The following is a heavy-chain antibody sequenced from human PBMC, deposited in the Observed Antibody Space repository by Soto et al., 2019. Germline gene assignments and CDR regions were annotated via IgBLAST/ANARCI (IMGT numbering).Heavy chain of an antibody. D-gene: IGHD6-19*01. CDR2: INWNSNTI. V-gene: IGHV3-9*01. Sequence: EVQLVESGGGLAQPGRSLRLSCAASGFTFDDYAMHWVRQAPGKGLEWVSGINWNSNTIDYADSVKGRFTISRDNAKNSLYLQMNSLRTEDTAFYYCANDQYRSGWLMHGFDIWGQGTMVTVSS. J-gene: IGHJ3*02. CDR1: GFTFDDYA. CDR3: ANDQYRSGWLMHGFDI.